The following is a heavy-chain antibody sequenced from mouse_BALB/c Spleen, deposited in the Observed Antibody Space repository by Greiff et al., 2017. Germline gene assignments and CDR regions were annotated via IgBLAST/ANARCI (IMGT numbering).Heavy chain of an antibody. J-gene: IGHJ4*01. V-gene: IGHV6-6*02. CDR2: IRLKSNNYAT. Sequence: EVQLMESGGGLVQPGGSMKLSCVASGFTFSNYWMNWVRQSPEKGLEWVAEIRLKSNNYATHYAESVKGRFTISRDDSKSSVYLQMNNLRAEDTGIYYSTRPGTRAMDYWGQGTSVTVSS. CDR1: GFTFSNYW. CDR3: TRPGTRAMDY. D-gene: IGHD4-1*01.